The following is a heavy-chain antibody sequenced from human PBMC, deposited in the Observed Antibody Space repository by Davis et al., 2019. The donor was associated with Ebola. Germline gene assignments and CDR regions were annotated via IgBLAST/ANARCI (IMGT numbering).Heavy chain of an antibody. CDR1: GYTFNNFG. CDR2: INTETGNP. CDR3: ARSTMTQDAFDI. V-gene: IGHV7-4-1*02. J-gene: IGHJ3*02. D-gene: IGHD3-22*01. Sequence: ASVKVSCKTSGYTFNNFGVSWVRQAPGQGLEWMGWINTETGNPTYAQDFTGRFDFSLDTSVSTAYLQISSLKTEDAALYYCARSTMTQDAFDIWGQGTMVTVSS.